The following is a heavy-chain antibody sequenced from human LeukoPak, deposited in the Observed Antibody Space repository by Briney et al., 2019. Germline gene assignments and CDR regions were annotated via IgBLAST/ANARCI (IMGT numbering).Heavy chain of an antibody. D-gene: IGHD3-10*01. J-gene: IGHJ4*02. Sequence: GGSLRLSCAASGFTFSSYEMNWVRQAPGKGLEWVSYISSSGSTIYYADSVKGRFTISRDNAKNSLYLQMNSLRAEDTAVYYVITMVRGVGYWGQGTLVTVSS. CDR3: ITMVRGVGY. V-gene: IGHV3-48*03. CDR1: GFTFSSYE. CDR2: ISSSGSTI.